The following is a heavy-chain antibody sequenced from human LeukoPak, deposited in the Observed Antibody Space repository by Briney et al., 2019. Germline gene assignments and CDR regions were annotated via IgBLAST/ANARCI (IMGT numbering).Heavy chain of an antibody. CDR3: ANEGCSSTSCYEDY. Sequence: GGSLRLSCAASGFTFSSYGMHWVRQAPGKGLEWVAFIRYDGSNKYYADSVKGRFTISRDNSKNTLYLQMNSLRAEDTAVYYCANEGCSSTSCYEDYWGQGTLVTVSS. V-gene: IGHV3-30*02. J-gene: IGHJ4*02. D-gene: IGHD2-2*01. CDR2: IRYDGSNK. CDR1: GFTFSSYG.